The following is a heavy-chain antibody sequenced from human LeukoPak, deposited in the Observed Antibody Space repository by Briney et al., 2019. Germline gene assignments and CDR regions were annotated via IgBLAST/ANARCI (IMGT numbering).Heavy chain of an antibody. V-gene: IGHV3-21*06. Sequence: PGGSLRLSCVASGFTFGSHAMNWVRQAPGKGLEWVSSISRNSPYMYYADSLKGRFTISRDNAKNSLYLQMDSLRAEDTAVYCCARDKVGHDFWSGYSDFWGQGTLVTVSS. J-gene: IGHJ4*02. D-gene: IGHD3-3*01. CDR1: GFTFGSHA. CDR2: ISRNSPYM. CDR3: ARDKVGHDFWSGYSDF.